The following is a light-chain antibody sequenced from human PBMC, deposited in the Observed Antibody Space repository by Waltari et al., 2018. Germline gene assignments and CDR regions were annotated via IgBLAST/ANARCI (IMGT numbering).Light chain of an antibody. J-gene: IGLJ3*02. Sequence: SYALTQPLSVSMALGQSARITCEGNNIGTKNVHWYQQKPGQAPVLVIYRNTKRPLGIPERFSGSNSGNTATLTISRVQAGDEGDYYCHVWDTTTAWVFGGGTTLTVL. V-gene: IGLV3-9*01. CDR3: HVWDTTTAWV. CDR1: NIGTKN. CDR2: RNT.